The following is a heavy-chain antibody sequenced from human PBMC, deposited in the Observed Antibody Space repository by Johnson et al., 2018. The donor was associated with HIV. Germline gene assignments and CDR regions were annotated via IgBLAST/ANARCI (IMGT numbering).Heavy chain of an antibody. V-gene: IGHV3-7*05. CDR3: ALEAVRSTDAFDI. D-gene: IGHD3-10*01. Sequence: VQLVESGGGLVQPGESPKLSCSAPVFTFSGSAMHWVRQSPGKGLEWVANIQQDGREKYYVDSVKGRFTISRDNAKNSLYLQTNSLRAEDTAVYYCALEAVRSTDAFDIWGQGTMVIVSS. CDR1: VFTFSGSA. CDR2: IQQDGREK. J-gene: IGHJ3*02.